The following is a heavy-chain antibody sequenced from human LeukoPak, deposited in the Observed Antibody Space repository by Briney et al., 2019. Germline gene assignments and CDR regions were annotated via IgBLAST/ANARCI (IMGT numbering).Heavy chain of an antibody. J-gene: IGHJ6*03. Sequence: GGSLRLSCAASGFTVSSNYMSWVRQAPGKGLEWVSVIYSGGSTYYADSVKGRFTISRDNSKNTLYLQMNSLRAEDTAVYYCANAPTIFGVVSYMDVWGKGTTVTVSS. D-gene: IGHD3-3*01. CDR2: IYSGGST. V-gene: IGHV3-66*01. CDR3: ANAPTIFGVVSYMDV. CDR1: GFTVSSNY.